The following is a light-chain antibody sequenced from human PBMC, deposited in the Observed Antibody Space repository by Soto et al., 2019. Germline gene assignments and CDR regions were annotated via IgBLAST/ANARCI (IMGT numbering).Light chain of an antibody. CDR2: GGS. J-gene: IGKJ4*02. V-gene: IGKV1-12*02. CDR3: LQTNSFPFT. CDR1: QDINIW. Sequence: DIQMTQSPSSVSASVGDRITITCRASQDINIWLTWYQQRPGRAPKLLIYGGSTLQPGFPPRFSGSGSGTEFILTISSLQPEDFATYFCLQTNSFPFTFGAGTKVEI.